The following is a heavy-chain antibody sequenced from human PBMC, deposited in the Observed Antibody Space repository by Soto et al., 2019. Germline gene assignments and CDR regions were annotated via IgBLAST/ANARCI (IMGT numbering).Heavy chain of an antibody. V-gene: IGHV1-69*04. CDR2: VNPILSLS. D-gene: IGHD3-10*01. CDR3: ATSYGSGYRAFDF. J-gene: IGHJ4*02. CDR1: GDTFNFYS. Sequence: QVQLVQSGAEVKRPGSSVKVSCKASGDTFNFYSINWVRQAPGLGLEWMGRVNPILSLSNYAQRVQGRVTMTADKSTSTAYMELCGLRSEDTAIYYCATSYGSGYRAFDFWGQGALVTVSS.